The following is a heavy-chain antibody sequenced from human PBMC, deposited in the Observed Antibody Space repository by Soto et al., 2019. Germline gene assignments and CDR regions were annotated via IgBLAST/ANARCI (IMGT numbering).Heavy chain of an antibody. CDR2: ISSSSSYI. Sequence: GGSLRLSSAASGFTFSSYSMNWVRQAPGKGLEWVSSISSSSSYIYYADSVKGRFTISRDNAKNSLYLQMNSLRAEDTAVYYCARDRLEWGYGSGGSPYYYYGMDVWGQGTTVTVSS. V-gene: IGHV3-21*01. D-gene: IGHD3-10*01. CDR3: ARDRLEWGYGSGGSPYYYYGMDV. J-gene: IGHJ6*02. CDR1: GFTFSSYS.